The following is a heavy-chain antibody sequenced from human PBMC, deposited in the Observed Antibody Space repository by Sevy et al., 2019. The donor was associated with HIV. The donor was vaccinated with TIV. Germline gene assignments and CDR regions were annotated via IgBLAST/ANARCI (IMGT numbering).Heavy chain of an antibody. V-gene: IGHV3-33*01. D-gene: IGHD3-16*02. J-gene: IGHJ4*02. CDR2: IWSEESNK. Sequence: GGSLRLSCAASGFTFSDYGMHWVRQAPGKGLEWVAVIWSEESNKYYGDSVKGRFTMSRDNSKKTLFMQMNSLRAEDTAVYYCARGVSYVWGSYRLPYYFDYWGQGTLVTVSS. CDR3: ARGVSYVWGSYRLPYYFDY. CDR1: GFTFSDYG.